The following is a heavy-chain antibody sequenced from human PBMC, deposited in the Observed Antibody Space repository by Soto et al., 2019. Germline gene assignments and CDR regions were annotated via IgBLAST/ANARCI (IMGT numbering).Heavy chain of an antibody. CDR2: ISSSSGST. CDR1: GFTFSDYY. CDR3: ARDRGGYDRLYYYHGMDV. V-gene: IGHV3-11*06. Sequence: GGSLRLSCAASGFTFSDYYMSWIRQAPGKGLECISYISSSSGSTNYADFVKGRFTISRDNAKNSLYLQMSSLRAEDTAVYYCARDRGGYDRLYYYHGMDVWGQGTTVTVSS. D-gene: IGHD5-12*01. J-gene: IGHJ6*02.